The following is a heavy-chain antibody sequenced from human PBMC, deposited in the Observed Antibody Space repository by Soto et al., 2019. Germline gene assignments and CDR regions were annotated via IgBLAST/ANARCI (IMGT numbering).Heavy chain of an antibody. J-gene: IGHJ5*02. Sequence: GGSLRLSCAASGFTFSSYWMSWVRQAPGKGLEWVANIKQDGSEKYYVDSVKGRFTISRDNAKNSLYLQMNSLRAEDTAVYYCALMMRVDWFDPWGQGTLVTVSS. V-gene: IGHV3-7*01. D-gene: IGHD3-16*01. CDR3: ALMMRVDWFDP. CDR2: IKQDGSEK. CDR1: GFTFSSYW.